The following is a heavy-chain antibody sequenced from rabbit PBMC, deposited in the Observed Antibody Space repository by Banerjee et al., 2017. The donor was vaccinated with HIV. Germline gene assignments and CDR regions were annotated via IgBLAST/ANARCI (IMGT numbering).Heavy chain of an antibody. CDR2: IYAGSSGNT. V-gene: IGHV1S40*01. CDR1: GFSFSSYYY. D-gene: IGHD4-1*01. J-gene: IGHJ4*01. CDR3: ARDLAGAIGWNFNL. Sequence: QSLERSGGDLVTPGASLTLTCTASGFSFSSYYYMCWVRQAPGKGLEWIACIYAGSSGNTVYASWAKGRFTISKTSSTTVTLQMTSLTAADTATYFCARDLAGAIGWNFNLWGPGTLVTVS.